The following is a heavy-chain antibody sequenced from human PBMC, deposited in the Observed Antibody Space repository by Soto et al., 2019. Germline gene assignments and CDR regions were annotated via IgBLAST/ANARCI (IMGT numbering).Heavy chain of an antibody. Sequence: SVKVSCKASGGTFSSYAISWVRQAPGQGLEWMGGIIPIFGTANYAQKFQGRVTITADESTGTAYMELSSLRSEDTAVYYCARGRVGKSPAAARGYFDYWGQGTLVTVSS. CDR2: IIPIFGTA. CDR1: GGTFSSYA. J-gene: IGHJ4*02. CDR3: ARGRVGKSPAAARGYFDY. V-gene: IGHV1-69*13. D-gene: IGHD2-2*01.